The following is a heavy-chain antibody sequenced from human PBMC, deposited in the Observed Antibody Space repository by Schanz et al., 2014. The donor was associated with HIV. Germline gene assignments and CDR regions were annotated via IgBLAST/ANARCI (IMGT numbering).Heavy chain of an antibody. V-gene: IGHV3-48*04. D-gene: IGHD6-19*01. CDR1: GFTFSSYS. CDR2: ISSSSSTI. Sequence: DVQILESGGGLVQPGGSLRLSCAASGFTFSSYSMNWVRQAPGKGLEWVSYISSSSSTIYYADSVKGRFTISRDNAKNSLYLQMDSLTAEDTAVYYCARRQWVAPDYWGQGTLVTVSS. CDR3: ARRQWVAPDY. J-gene: IGHJ4*02.